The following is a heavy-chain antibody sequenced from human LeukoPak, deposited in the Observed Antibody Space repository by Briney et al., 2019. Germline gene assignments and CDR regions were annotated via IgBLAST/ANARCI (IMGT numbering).Heavy chain of an antibody. CDR3: AREVRYCGGDCYPDAFDI. D-gene: IGHD2-21*02. V-gene: IGHV6-1*01. CDR2: TYYRSKWYN. CDR1: GDSVSSNSAA. Sequence: SQTLSLTCAISGDSVSSNSAARNWIRQSPSRGLEWLGRTYYRSKWYNDYAVSVKSRITINPDTSKNQFSLQLISVTPEDTAVYYYAREVRYCGGDCYPDAFDIWGQGTMVTVSS. J-gene: IGHJ3*02.